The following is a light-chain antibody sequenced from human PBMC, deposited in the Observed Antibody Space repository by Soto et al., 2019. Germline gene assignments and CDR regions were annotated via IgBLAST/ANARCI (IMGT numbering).Light chain of an antibody. CDR1: SSDIGNYNL. Sequence: QSVLTQPASVSGSPGQSITISCIGTSSDIGNYNLVSWYQQYPGKAPKLMIYEDSRRPSGVSNRFSGSKSGNTASLTISGLQAEDEADYHCCSYAGSNTYVFGTGTKVTVL. J-gene: IGLJ1*01. V-gene: IGLV2-23*01. CDR2: EDS. CDR3: CSYAGSNTYV.